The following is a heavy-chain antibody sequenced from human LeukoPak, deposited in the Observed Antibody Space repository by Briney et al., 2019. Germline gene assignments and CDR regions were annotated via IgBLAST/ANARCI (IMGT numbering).Heavy chain of an antibody. J-gene: IGHJ4*02. V-gene: IGHV3-23*01. CDR1: GFNFSSYA. CDR3: AKRGVVIRVILVGFHKEAYYFDS. Sequence: GGSLRLSCAASGFNFSSYAVSWVRQAPGKGLEGVSAISGSGGSTYYADSVKGRFTISRDNPKNTLYLQMNSLRAEDTAVYFCAKRGVVIRVILVGFHKEAYYFDSWGQGALVTVSS. CDR2: ISGSGGST. D-gene: IGHD3-22*01.